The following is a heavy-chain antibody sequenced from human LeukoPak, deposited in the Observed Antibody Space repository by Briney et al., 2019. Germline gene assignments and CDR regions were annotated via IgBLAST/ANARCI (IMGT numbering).Heavy chain of an antibody. V-gene: IGHV4-31*03. J-gene: IGHJ4*02. CDR3: ARALEWLPKFDY. Sequence: SQTLSLTCTVSGGSISSGGYYWSWIRQHPGKGLEWIGYIYYSGSTYYNPSLKSRFTISVDTSKNQFSLKLSSVTAADTAVYYCARALEWLPKFDYWGQGTLVTVSS. CDR2: IYYSGST. D-gene: IGHD3-3*01. CDR1: GGSISSGGYY.